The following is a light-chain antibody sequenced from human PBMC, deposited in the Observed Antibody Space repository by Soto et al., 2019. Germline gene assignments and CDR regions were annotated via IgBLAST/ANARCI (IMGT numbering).Light chain of an antibody. CDR2: EGT. CDR1: RSDVGSTNT. V-gene: IGLV2-23*01. J-gene: IGLJ1*01. Sequence: QSLLTQPAAVSGSPGQSITISYTGTRSDVGSTNTVSWYQHNPGQAPRLIIYEGTERPSGISDRFSGSKSGNTASLTISGLQAEDEADYYCCSKGSSSTYVLGTGTQLTVL. CDR3: CSKGSSSTYV.